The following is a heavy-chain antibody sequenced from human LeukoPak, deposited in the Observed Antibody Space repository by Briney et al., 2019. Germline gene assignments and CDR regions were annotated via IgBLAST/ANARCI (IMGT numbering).Heavy chain of an antibody. CDR2: MNPNSGNT. CDR1: GYTFTSYD. J-gene: IGHJ5*02. V-gene: IGHV1-8*01. CDR3: ARTEVVVRFLEWLSYRYNWFDP. Sequence: ASVKVSCKASGYTFTSYDINWVRQATGQGLEWMGWMNPNSGNTGYAQKFQGRVTMTRNTSISTAYMELSSLRSEDTAVHYCARTEVVVRFLEWLSYRYNWFDPWGQGTLVTVSS. D-gene: IGHD3-3*01.